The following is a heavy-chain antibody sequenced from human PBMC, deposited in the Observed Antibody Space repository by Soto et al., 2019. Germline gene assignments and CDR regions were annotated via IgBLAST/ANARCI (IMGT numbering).Heavy chain of an antibody. CDR2: IYYSGST. V-gene: IGHV4-59*08. D-gene: IGHD5-12*01. Sequence: SETLSLTCTVSGGSISSYYWSWIRQPPGKGLEWIGYIYYSGSTNYNPSLKSRVTISVDTSKNQFSLKLSSVTAADTAVYYCARRGGYEPDAFDIWGQGTMVTVSS. J-gene: IGHJ3*02. CDR3: ARRGGYEPDAFDI. CDR1: GGSISSYY.